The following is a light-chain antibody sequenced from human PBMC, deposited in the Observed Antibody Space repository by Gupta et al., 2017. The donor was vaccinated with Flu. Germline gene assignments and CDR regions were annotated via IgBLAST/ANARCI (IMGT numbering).Light chain of an antibody. V-gene: IGLV2-8*01. J-gene: IGLJ2*01. Sequence: SSDFGACNYVSWYHPPPGTAPKLLIYDVSERPSGVPDRFSGSKSGNTASLTISGLQADDEADYYCRSYAGSSDSMVFGGGTKLTVL. CDR3: RSYAGSSDSMV. CDR2: DVS. CDR1: SSDFGACNY.